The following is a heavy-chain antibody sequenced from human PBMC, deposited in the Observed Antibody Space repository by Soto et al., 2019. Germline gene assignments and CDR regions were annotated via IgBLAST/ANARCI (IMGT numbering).Heavy chain of an antibody. CDR2: ISGSGGST. CDR3: ASRTSGWYFDY. J-gene: IGHJ4*02. CDR1: GFTFSSYA. Sequence: GGSLILSCASSGFTFSSYAMNWVRQAPGKGLEWVSVISGSGGSTYYADSVKGRFTISRDNSKNKLYLQMNSLRAEDTVVYYCASRTSGWYFDYWGQGTLVTVSS. D-gene: IGHD6-19*01. V-gene: IGHV3-23*01.